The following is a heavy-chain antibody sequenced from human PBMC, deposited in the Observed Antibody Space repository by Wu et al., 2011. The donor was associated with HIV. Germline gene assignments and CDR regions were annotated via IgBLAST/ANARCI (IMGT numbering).Heavy chain of an antibody. Sequence: QVQLVQSGSEVKKPGSSVKVSCKASGGAFTNSALSWVRQAPGQGLEWMGGIIPIFGTANYAQKFQGRVTITADKSTSTAYMELSSLRSEDTAVYYCARDEGRVIGHYYYYMDVWGKGTTVTVSS. CDR1: GGAFTNSA. CDR3: ARDEGRVIGHYYYYMDV. J-gene: IGHJ6*03. CDR2: IIPIFGTA. V-gene: IGHV1-69*14. D-gene: IGHD2/OR15-2a*01.